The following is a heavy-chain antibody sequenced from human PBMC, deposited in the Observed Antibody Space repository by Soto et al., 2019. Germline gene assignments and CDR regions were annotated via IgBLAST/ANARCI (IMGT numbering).Heavy chain of an antibody. CDR2: FDPEAGEK. J-gene: IGHJ4*02. CDR3: ATIYDSSGFHRGYYFDC. D-gene: IGHD3-22*01. Sequence: GPPVKGSGKASGWTFTRCGIGWVRQAPGQVLEWIGGFDPEAGEKIFSQKFQGRVITTEDTSTDFAYMELTSLTSDDTALYYCATIYDSSGFHRGYYFDCWGQGTMVTFSS. CDR1: GWTFTRCG. V-gene: IGHV1-24*01.